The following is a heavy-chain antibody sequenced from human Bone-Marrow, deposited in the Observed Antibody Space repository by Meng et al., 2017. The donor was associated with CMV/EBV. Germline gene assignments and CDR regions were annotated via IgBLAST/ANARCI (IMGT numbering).Heavy chain of an antibody. D-gene: IGHD3-16*01. Sequence: LSLTCAASGFTFSSYSMNWVRQAPGKGLEWVSYISSSSSTIYYADSVKGRFTISRDNAKNSLYLQMNSLRVEDTAVYHCAWGSGLASWGQGTLVTVSS. CDR2: ISSSSSTI. CDR3: AWGSGLAS. CDR1: GFTFSSYS. V-gene: IGHV3-48*04. J-gene: IGHJ4*02.